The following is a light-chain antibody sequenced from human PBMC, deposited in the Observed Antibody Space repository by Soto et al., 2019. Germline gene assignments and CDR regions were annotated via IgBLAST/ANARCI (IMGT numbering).Light chain of an antibody. J-gene: IGKJ1*01. CDR1: QSISSW. V-gene: IGKV1-5*01. CDR3: QQYNSYSEA. Sequence: GDRVTLTCRASQSISSWLAWYQQKPGKAPKLLIYDASSLESGVPSRFSGSGSGTECTLTISSLQPDDVATYYCQQYNSYSEAFGQGTKVDI. CDR2: DAS.